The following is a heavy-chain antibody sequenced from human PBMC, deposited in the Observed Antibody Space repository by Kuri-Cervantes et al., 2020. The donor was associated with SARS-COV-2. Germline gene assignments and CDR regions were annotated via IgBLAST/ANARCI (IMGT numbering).Heavy chain of an antibody. D-gene: IGHD5-18*01. CDR3: ARLGTRGYIYGYPLGAFDI. CDR1: GGTFSSYA. J-gene: IGHJ3*02. V-gene: IGHV1-69*13. Sequence: SVKVSCKASGGTFSSYAISWVRQAPGQGLEWMGGIIPIFGTANYAQKFQGRVTITADESTSTAYMELSSPRSEDTAVYYCARLGTRGYIYGYPLGAFDIWGQGTMVTVSS. CDR2: IIPIFGTA.